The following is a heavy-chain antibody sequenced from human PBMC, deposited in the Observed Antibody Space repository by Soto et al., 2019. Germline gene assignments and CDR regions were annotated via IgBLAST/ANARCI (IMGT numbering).Heavy chain of an antibody. J-gene: IGHJ4*02. CDR3: ARGRGAAADYFDF. V-gene: IGHV3-11*05. D-gene: IGHD6-13*01. CDR2: ISSSTSHT. Sequence: QVQLVESGGGLVKPGGSPRLSCAVSGFTFSDYYMTWIRQAPGKGLEWVSYISSSTSHTNYADSVKGRFTISRDNAKNSLFLQMNSLRAEDTAVYYCARGRGAAADYFDFWGQGTLVTVSS. CDR1: GFTFSDYY.